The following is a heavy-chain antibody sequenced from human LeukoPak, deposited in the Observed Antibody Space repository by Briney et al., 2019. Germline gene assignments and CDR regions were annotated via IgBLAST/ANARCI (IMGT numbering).Heavy chain of an antibody. CDR1: GGSISSSSYY. CDR2: IYYSGST. V-gene: IGHV4-39*01. J-gene: IGHJ4*02. CDR3: ARGRLRLGELSNY. D-gene: IGHD3-16*02. Sequence: KPSETLSLTCTVSGGSISSSSYYWGWIRQPPGKGLEWIGSIYYSGSTYYKPSLKSRVTISVDTSKNQFSLKLSSVTAADTAVYYCARGRLRLGELSNYWGQGTLVTVSS.